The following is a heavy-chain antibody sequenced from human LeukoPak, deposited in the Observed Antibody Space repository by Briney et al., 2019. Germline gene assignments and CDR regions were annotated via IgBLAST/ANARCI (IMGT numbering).Heavy chain of an antibody. D-gene: IGHD1-1*01. Sequence: SETLSLTCAVYGGSFSGYYWSWIRQPPGKGLEWIGEINHSGSTNYNPSLKSRVTISVDTSKNQFSLKLSSVTAADTAVYYCARPLTTPGFDYWGQGTLVTVSS. V-gene: IGHV4-34*01. CDR1: GGSFSGYY. J-gene: IGHJ4*02. CDR3: ARPLTTPGFDY. CDR2: INHSGST.